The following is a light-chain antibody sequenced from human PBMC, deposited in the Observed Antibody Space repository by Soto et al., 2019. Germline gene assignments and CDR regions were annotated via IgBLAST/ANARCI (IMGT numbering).Light chain of an antibody. CDR3: SSYTSSSLHV. V-gene: IGLV2-14*03. Sequence: QPVLTQPASVSVSPGQSITISCTGTSSDVGGYNYVSWYQQHPGKAPKLMIYDVSNRPSGVSNRFSGSKSGNTASLTISGLQAEDEADYYCSSYTSSSLHVFGTGTKVTVL. CDR1: SSDVGGYNY. J-gene: IGLJ1*01. CDR2: DVS.